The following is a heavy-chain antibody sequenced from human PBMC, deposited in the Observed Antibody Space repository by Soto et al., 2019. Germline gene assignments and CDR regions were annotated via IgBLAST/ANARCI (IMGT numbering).Heavy chain of an antibody. CDR3: ARADYYDSSGYYSRAVYYFDY. Sequence: ASLKVSCKASGYTFTSYYMHWVRQAPGQGLEWMGIINPSGGSTSYAQKFQGRVTMTRDTSTSTVYMELSSLRSEDTAVYCCARADYYDSSGYYSRAVYYFDYWGQGTLVTVSS. D-gene: IGHD3-22*01. J-gene: IGHJ4*02. CDR1: GYTFTSYY. V-gene: IGHV1-46*01. CDR2: INPSGGST.